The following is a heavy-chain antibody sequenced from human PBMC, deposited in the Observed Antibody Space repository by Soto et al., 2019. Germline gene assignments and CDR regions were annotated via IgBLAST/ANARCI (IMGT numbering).Heavy chain of an antibody. J-gene: IGHJ3*02. V-gene: IGHV3-9*01. D-gene: IGHD3-3*01. CDR3: ASSRGRGDFWSGYVAFDI. CDR2: VSWNSGSE. Sequence: EVQLVESGGGLVQPGRSLRLSCAASGFTFDDYAMHWVRQAPGKGLEWVSGVSWNSGSEGYADSVKGRFTISRDNVNESLHLQMNSLEPEDTAVYFCASSRGRGDFWSGYVAFDIWGQGTMVTVS. CDR1: GFTFDDYA.